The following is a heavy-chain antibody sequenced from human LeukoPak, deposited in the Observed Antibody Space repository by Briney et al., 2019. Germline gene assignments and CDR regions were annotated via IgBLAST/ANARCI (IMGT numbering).Heavy chain of an antibody. CDR3: ARARFDFWSGSYRFDY. V-gene: IGHV4-34*01. Sequence: SETLSLTCAVYGGSFSGYYWSWIRQPPGKGLEWIGEINHSGSTNYNPSLKSRVTISVDTSKNQFSLKLSSVTAADTAVYYCARARFDFWSGSYRFDYWGQGTLVTVSS. J-gene: IGHJ4*02. CDR1: GGSFSGYY. CDR2: INHSGST. D-gene: IGHD3-3*01.